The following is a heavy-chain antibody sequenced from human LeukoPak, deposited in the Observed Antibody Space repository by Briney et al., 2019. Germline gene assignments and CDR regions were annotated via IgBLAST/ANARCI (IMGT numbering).Heavy chain of an antibody. CDR3: ARGYRMFDY. Sequence: GGSLRLSCAASGFTFSSYSMNWVRQALGKGLEWVSSISRSSSYIYYADSEKGRFTISRDDAKNSLYLQMNSLRAEDTAVYYCARGYRMFDYWGQGTLVTVSS. CDR2: ISRSSSYI. CDR1: GFTFSSYS. D-gene: IGHD5-18*01. V-gene: IGHV3-21*01. J-gene: IGHJ4*02.